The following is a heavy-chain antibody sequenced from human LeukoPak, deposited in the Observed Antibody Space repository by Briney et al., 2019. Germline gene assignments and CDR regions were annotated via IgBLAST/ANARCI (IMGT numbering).Heavy chain of an antibody. V-gene: IGHV3-30*18. CDR1: GFIFSNYG. Sequence: GRSLRLSCAASGFIFSNYGMHWVRQAPGKGLEWVAVISYDGSNKYYADSVKGRFTISRDNSKNTLYLQMNSLRAEDTAVYYCAKDRGSSSSAYGMDVWGQGTTVTVSS. CDR2: ISYDGSNK. J-gene: IGHJ6*02. D-gene: IGHD6-13*01. CDR3: AKDRGSSSSAYGMDV.